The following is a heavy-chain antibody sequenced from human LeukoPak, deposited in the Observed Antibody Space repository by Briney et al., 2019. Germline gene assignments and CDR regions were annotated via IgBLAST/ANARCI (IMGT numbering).Heavy chain of an antibody. V-gene: IGHV1-69*04. CDR1: GGTFSSYA. D-gene: IGHD1-1*01. CDR3: ARKGPEMENWFDP. CDR2: IIPILGIA. Sequence: SVKVSCKASGGTFSSYAISWVRQAPGQGLEWMGRIIPILGIANYAQKFQGRVTITADKSTSTAYMELSSLRSEDTAVYYCARKGPEMENWFDPWGQGALVTVSS. J-gene: IGHJ5*02.